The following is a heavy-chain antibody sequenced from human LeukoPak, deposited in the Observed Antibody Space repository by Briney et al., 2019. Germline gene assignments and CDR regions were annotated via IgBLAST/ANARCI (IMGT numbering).Heavy chain of an antibody. V-gene: IGHV4-34*01. D-gene: IGHD3-3*01. Sequence: SETLSLTCAVYGGSFSGYYWSWIRQPPGKGLEWIGEINHSGSTNYNPSLKSRVTISVDTSKNQFSLKLSSVTAADTAVYYCARADLRRPFDCWGQGTLVTVSS. J-gene: IGHJ4*02. CDR1: GGSFSGYY. CDR3: ARADLRRPFDC. CDR2: INHSGST.